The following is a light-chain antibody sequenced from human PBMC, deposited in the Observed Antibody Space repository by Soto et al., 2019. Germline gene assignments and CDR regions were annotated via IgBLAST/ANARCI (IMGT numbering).Light chain of an antibody. CDR3: QQYKT. V-gene: IGKV3-20*01. CDR2: GAS. CDR1: QSVNSNY. Sequence: PGERGTLSCRASQSVNSNYLAWYQQKPGQALRLLIYGASSRATGIPDRFSGSGSGTDFTLTISRLEPEDSAVYYCQQYKTFGQGTKVDIK. J-gene: IGKJ1*01.